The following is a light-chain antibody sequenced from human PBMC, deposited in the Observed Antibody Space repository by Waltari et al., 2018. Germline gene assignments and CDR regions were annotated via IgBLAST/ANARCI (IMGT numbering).Light chain of an antibody. J-gene: IGKJ1*01. V-gene: IGKV1D-12*01. CDR2: AAS. CDR3: QQANNWS. Sequence: IQMTQTPASVSASVGDRVTITCRAPQGLPSWIVWYQQQPGKAPRLLIYAASTLESGVPSRFSGSGSGTDFSLTISSLQTEDVGTYYCQQANNWSFGQGTKVEIK. CDR1: QGLPSW.